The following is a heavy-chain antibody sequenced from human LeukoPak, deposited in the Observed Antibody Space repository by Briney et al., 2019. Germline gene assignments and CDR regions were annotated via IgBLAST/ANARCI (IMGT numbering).Heavy chain of an antibody. Sequence: SETLSLTCTVSGGSISSYYWSWIRQPAGKGLEWIGRIYTSGSTNYNPSLKSRATMSVDTSKNQFSLKLSSVTAADTAVYYCARDGFWSGKIDIWGQGTLVTVSS. CDR3: ARDGFWSGKIDI. J-gene: IGHJ5*02. D-gene: IGHD3-3*01. CDR1: GGSISSYY. V-gene: IGHV4-4*07. CDR2: IYTSGST.